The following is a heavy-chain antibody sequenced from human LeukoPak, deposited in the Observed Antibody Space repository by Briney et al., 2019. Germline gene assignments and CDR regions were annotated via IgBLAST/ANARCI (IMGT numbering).Heavy chain of an antibody. V-gene: IGHV4-34*01. D-gene: IGHD2-2*03. CDR3: ARLGYCSSTSCYRGWFDP. CDR2: IYYSGST. CDR1: GGSFSGYY. Sequence: SETLSLTCAVYGGSFSGYYWSWIRQPPGKGLEWIGSIYYSGSTYYNPSLKSRVTISVDTSKNQFSLKLSSVTAADTAVYYCARLGYCSSTSCYRGWFDPWGQGTLVTVSS. J-gene: IGHJ5*02.